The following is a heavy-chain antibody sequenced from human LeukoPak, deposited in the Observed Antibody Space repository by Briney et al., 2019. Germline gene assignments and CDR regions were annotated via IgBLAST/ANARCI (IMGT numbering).Heavy chain of an antibody. D-gene: IGHD3-22*01. CDR2: INPSGGST. J-gene: IGHJ4*02. V-gene: IGHV1-46*01. CDR3: ARDNDSSGYYWSYFDY. Sequence: ASVKVSCKASGNTFTSYYMHWVRQAPGQGLEWMGIINPSGGSTSYAQKFQGRVTMTRDTSTSTVYMELSSLRSEDTAVYYCARDNDSSGYYWSYFDYWGQGTLVTVSS. CDR1: GNTFTSYY.